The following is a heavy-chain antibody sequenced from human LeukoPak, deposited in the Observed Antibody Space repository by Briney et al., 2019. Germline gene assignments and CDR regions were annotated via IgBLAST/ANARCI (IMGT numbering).Heavy chain of an antibody. D-gene: IGHD1-7*01. Sequence: GESLKISCQGSGYSFTSYWIGWVRQLPGKGLEWMGIIYPGDSDTRYSPSFQGQVTISADKSISTAYLQWSSLKASDTAMYYCARIQDWNYARLFDYWGQGTLVTVSS. J-gene: IGHJ4*02. CDR2: IYPGDSDT. CDR1: GYSFTSYW. CDR3: ARIQDWNYARLFDY. V-gene: IGHV5-51*01.